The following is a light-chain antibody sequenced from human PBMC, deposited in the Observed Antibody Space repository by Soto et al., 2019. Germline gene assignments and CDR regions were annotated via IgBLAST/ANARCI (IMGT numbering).Light chain of an antibody. CDR2: EGN. J-gene: IGLJ1*01. CDR1: SSDVGSYNL. Sequence: QSVLTQPASVSGSPGQSITLSCTGTSSDVGSYNLVSWYQQHPGKAPKLMIYEGNKRPSGVSNRFSGSKSGNTASLTISGLQDEEEADYYCCSFAGSNTFVFGTRTKVTVL. CDR3: CSFAGSNTFV. V-gene: IGLV2-23*03.